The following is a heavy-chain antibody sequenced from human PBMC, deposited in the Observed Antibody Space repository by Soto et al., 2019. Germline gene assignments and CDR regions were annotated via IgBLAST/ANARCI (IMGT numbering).Heavy chain of an antibody. CDR1: GYTFTSYY. CDR2: INPSGGST. V-gene: IGHV1-46*03. J-gene: IGHJ4*02. Sequence: QVQLVQSGAEVKKPGASVKVSCKASGYTFTSYYMHWVRQAPGQGLEWMGIINPSGGSTSYAQKFQGRVTMTRDTSTSTVYMELSSLRSEYTAVYYCARARRLRGGYSGSPRSSALDYWGQGTLVTVSS. CDR3: ARARRLRGGYSGSPRSSALDY. D-gene: IGHD5-12*01.